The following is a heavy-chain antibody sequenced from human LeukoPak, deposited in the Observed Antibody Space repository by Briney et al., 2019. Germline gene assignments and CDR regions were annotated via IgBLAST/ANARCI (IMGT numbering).Heavy chain of an antibody. CDR2: IRYDGSNK. CDR3: ARGPFGTDDY. J-gene: IGHJ4*02. D-gene: IGHD1-1*01. V-gene: IGHV3-30*02. CDR1: GFTFSSYG. Sequence: GGSLRLSCAASGFTFSSYGMHWVRQAPGKGLEWVAFIRYDGSNKYYADSAKGRFTISRDNAKNSLYLQMNSLRAEDTAVYYCARGPFGTDDYWGQGTLVTVSS.